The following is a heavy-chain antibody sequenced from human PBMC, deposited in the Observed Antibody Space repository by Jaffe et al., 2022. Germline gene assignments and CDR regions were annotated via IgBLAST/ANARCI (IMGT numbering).Heavy chain of an antibody. CDR1: GFTFSDYY. D-gene: IGHD5-12*01. CDR2: ISGSGSTI. Sequence: QVQLVESGGGLVKPGGSLRLSCAASGFTFSDYYMSWIRQAPGKGLEWVSYISGSGSTINYADSVKGRFTISRDNAKHSLYLQMNSLRAEDTAIYYCARALYSGYDYWFDPWGQGTLVTVSS. V-gene: IGHV3-11*01. CDR3: ARALYSGYDYWFDP. J-gene: IGHJ5*02.